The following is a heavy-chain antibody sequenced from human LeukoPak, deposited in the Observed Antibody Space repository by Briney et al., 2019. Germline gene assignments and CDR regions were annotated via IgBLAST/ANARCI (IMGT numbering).Heavy chain of an antibody. CDR1: GFTFTSHS. Sequence: PGGSLRLSCAASGFTFTSHSLNWVRQAPGKGLEWVSSISSSSSYIYYADSVKGRFTISRDNARNSLYLQMNSLRAEDTAVYYCARDSSGWYHWFDPWGQGTLVTVSS. V-gene: IGHV3-21*01. J-gene: IGHJ5*02. CDR2: ISSSSSYI. D-gene: IGHD6-19*01. CDR3: ARDSSGWYHWFDP.